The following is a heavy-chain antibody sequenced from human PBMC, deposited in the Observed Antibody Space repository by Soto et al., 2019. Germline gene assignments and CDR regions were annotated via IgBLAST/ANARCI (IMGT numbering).Heavy chain of an antibody. D-gene: IGHD5-18*01. J-gene: IGHJ4*02. CDR1: GGSISSGDYY. CDR3: ARGYTAMVPNFDY. Sequence: SETLSLTCTVSGGSISSGDYYWSWIRQPPGKGLEWIGYIYYSGSTYYNPSLKSRVTISVDTSKNQFSLKLSSVTAADTTVYYCARGYTAMVPNFDYWGQGTLVTVS. CDR2: IYYSGST. V-gene: IGHV4-30-4*01.